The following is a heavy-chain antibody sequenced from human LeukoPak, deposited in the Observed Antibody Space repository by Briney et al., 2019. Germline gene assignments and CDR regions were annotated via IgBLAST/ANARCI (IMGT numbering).Heavy chain of an antibody. CDR2: IGYDGVNK. CDR1: GFTFSSYP. Sequence: GGSLRLSCAASGFTFSSYPMHWVRQVPGKGLEWVAVIGYDGVNKFYTDSVKGRFTISRDDSKNTLSLQMDSLRAEDTAVYYCARDFIRGAPDYLDQWGQGTLVTVS. D-gene: IGHD3-10*01. CDR3: ARDFIRGAPDYLDQ. V-gene: IGHV3-30*04. J-gene: IGHJ4*02.